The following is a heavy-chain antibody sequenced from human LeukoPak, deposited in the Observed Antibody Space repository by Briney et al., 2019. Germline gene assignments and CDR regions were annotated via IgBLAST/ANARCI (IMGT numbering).Heavy chain of an antibody. Sequence: GASVKVSCKASGYTFTGYYMHWVRQAPGQGLEWMGYINPNSGGTKYAQNFQGRVTMTRDTSINTHYMELSGLTSDDTAVYYCARRADRGMNGNRPWFDPWGQGTLVTVSS. CDR3: ARRADRGMNGNRPWFDP. CDR2: INPNSGGT. D-gene: IGHD3-16*01. J-gene: IGHJ5*02. CDR1: GYTFTGYY. V-gene: IGHV1-2*02.